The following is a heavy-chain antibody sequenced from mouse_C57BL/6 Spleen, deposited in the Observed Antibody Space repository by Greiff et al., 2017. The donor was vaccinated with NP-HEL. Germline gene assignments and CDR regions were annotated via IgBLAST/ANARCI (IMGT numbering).Heavy chain of an antibody. V-gene: IGHV1-59*01. CDR2: IDPSDSYT. D-gene: IGHD1-1*01. CDR1: GYTFTSYW. CDR3: ARGSPYYYGSSDV. Sequence: QVQLQQPGAELVRPGTSVKLSCKASGYTFTSYWMHWVKQRPGQGLEWIGVIDPSDSYTNYNQKFKGKATLTVDTSSSTAYMQLSSLTSEDSAVYYCARGSPYYYGSSDVWGTGTTVTVSS. J-gene: IGHJ1*03.